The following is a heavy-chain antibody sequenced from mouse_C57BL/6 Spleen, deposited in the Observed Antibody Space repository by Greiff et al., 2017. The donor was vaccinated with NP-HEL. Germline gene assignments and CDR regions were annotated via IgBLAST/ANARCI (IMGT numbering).Heavy chain of an antibody. J-gene: IGHJ1*03. CDR3: ARGTTVVDWYFDV. D-gene: IGHD1-1*01. CDR2: IWTGGGT. V-gene: IGHV2-9-1*01. Sequence: VKLMESGPGLVAPSQSLSITCTVSGFSLTSYAISWVRQPPGKGLEWLGVIWTGGGTNYNSALKSRLSISKDNSKSQDSFKIHSMQTDDQARYYCARGTTVVDWYFDVWGTGTTVTVSS. CDR1: GFSLTSYA.